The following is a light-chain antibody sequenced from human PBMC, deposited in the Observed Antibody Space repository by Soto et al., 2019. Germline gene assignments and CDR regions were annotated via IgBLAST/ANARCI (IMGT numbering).Light chain of an antibody. CDR1: QDIRND. CDR3: LQDYNRPYT. J-gene: IGKJ2*01. V-gene: IGKV1-6*01. Sequence: AIQMTQSPSSLSASVGDRVTITCRASQDIRNDLGWYQQRPGKPPKVLIYAASNLQSGVPPRFSGSGSGTDFALTITSLQPEDFATYYCLQDYNRPYTFGQGTKLE. CDR2: AAS.